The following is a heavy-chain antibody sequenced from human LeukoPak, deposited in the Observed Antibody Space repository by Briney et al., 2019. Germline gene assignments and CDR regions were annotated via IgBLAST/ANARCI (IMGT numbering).Heavy chain of an antibody. CDR1: GGTFSSYA. V-gene: IGHV1-69*04. CDR3: ARGAGILWFGELTN. J-gene: IGHJ4*02. CDR2: IIPILGIA. D-gene: IGHD3-10*01. Sequence: AASVKVSCKASGGTFSSYAISWVRPAPGQGLEWMGRIIPILGIANYAQKFQGRVTITADKSTSTAYMELSSLRSEDTAVYYCARGAGILWFGELTNWGQGTLATVSS.